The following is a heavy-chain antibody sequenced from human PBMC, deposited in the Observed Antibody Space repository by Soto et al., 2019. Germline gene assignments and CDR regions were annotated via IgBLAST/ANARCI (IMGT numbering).Heavy chain of an antibody. D-gene: IGHD6-6*01. V-gene: IGHV1-2*02. J-gene: IGHJ5*02. Sequence: ASVKVSCKASGFSFTGYYIHWLRQAPGQGLEWMGWINAHSGGTEYAQKFQGRVTLTRDTSIATAYLTLTSLTSDDTALYYCAKDLTRQLAYWLDPWGQGTQVTVTS. CDR3: AKDLTRQLAYWLDP. CDR1: GFSFTGYY. CDR2: INAHSGGT.